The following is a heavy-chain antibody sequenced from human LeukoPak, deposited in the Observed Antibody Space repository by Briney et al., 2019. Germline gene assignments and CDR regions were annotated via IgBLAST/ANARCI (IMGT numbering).Heavy chain of an antibody. CDR3: ARGVMGYCSGGSCYPDYFDY. CDR1: GGSISSYY. D-gene: IGHD2-15*01. CDR2: IYYSGST. V-gene: IGHV4-59*08. Sequence: SETLSLTCTVSGGSISSYYWSWIRQPPGKGLEWIGYIYYSGSTNYNPSLKSRVTISVDTSKNQFSLKLSSVTAADTAVYYCARGVMGYCSGGSCYPDYFDYWGQGTLVTVSS. J-gene: IGHJ4*02.